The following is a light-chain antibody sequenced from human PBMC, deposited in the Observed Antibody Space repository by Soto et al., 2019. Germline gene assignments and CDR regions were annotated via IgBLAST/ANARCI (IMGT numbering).Light chain of an antibody. J-gene: IGKJ1*01. Sequence: DIVMTQSPDSLAVSLGERATINCKSSQSVLYSSNNQNYLAWYQQKPGQPPKLLIYWASTRESGVPDRFRGSGSGKDFALTVSSLQAEDGAGYYCQQYSSTPWTFGQGTKVEIK. CDR3: QQYSSTPWT. V-gene: IGKV4-1*01. CDR2: WAS. CDR1: QSVLYSSNNQNY.